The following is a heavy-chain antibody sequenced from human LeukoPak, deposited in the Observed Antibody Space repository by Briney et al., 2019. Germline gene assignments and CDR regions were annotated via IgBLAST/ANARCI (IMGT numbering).Heavy chain of an antibody. CDR3: ARGGSSGWPYDS. J-gene: IGHJ4*02. D-gene: IGHD6-19*01. CDR1: GFTFSGPG. Sequence: GGSLRLSCAVSGFTFSGPGMTWVRQTPGKGLECVSSIRNSDDFTNYADSVKGRFTPSRDVRRTTLYLQMNSLRAEDTAVYYCARGGSSGWPYDSWGQGTLVTVSS. CDR2: IRNSDDFT. V-gene: IGHV3-23*01.